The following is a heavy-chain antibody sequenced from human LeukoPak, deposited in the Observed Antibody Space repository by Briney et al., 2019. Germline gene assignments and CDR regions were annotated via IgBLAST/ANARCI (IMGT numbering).Heavy chain of an antibody. CDR2: IESGGKT. D-gene: IGHD2-2*01. Sequence: GGSLRLSCAASGFTFSSYWMQWVRQAPGKGLVWVSVIESGGKTSYGDSVKGRFTISRDNSKNTLYLQMNSLVAEDTAVYYCTRDHRAMGRDTKGFDPWGQGTLVTVSS. CDR3: TRDHRAMGRDTKGFDP. CDR1: GFTFSSYW. V-gene: IGHV3-53*01. J-gene: IGHJ5*02.